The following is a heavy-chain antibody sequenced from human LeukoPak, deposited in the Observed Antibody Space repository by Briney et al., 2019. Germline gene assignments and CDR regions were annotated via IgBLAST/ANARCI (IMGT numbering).Heavy chain of an antibody. V-gene: IGHV4-39*01. J-gene: IGHJ5*02. D-gene: IGHD3-16*01. Sequence: PSETLSLTCTVSGGSISGSSYYWGWIRQPPGKGLEWIGNINYSGNTHYNPSLKSRVTVSVDTSKNQFSLKLSSVTAADTAIYYCARHLYPDCFDPWGQGTLVTVSS. CDR2: INYSGNT. CDR1: GGSISGSSYY. CDR3: ARHLYPDCFDP.